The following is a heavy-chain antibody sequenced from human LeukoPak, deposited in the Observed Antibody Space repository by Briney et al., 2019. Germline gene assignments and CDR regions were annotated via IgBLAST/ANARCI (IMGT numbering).Heavy chain of an antibody. V-gene: IGHV3-48*01. D-gene: IGHD3-10*02. CDR3: AELGITMIGGV. Sequence: GGSLRLSCAASGFTFSSYSMNRVRQAPGKGLEWVSFISSSTIFIYYADSVKGRFTISRDNAQNSLYLQMDSLRAEDTAVYYCAELGITMIGGVWGKGTTVTISS. J-gene: IGHJ6*04. CDR1: GFTFSSYS. CDR2: ISSSTIFI.